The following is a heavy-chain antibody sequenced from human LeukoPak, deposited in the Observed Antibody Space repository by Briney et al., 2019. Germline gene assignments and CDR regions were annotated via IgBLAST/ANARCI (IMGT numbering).Heavy chain of an antibody. CDR3: ARRPTTKFDY. J-gene: IGHJ4*02. D-gene: IGHD4-11*01. CDR1: GYKFSNYW. V-gene: IGHV5-51*01. CDR2: IYPDDSDT. Sequence: GESLKISCKGSGYKFSNYWIAWVRQMPGKGLEWLGIIYPDDSDTRYSPPFQGQVTISVDKSINTAYLQWSSLKASDTALYYCARRPTTKFDYWGQGTLVSVSS.